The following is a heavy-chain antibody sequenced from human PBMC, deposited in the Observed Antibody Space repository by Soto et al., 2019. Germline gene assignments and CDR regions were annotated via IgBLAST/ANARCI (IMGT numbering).Heavy chain of an antibody. J-gene: IGHJ1*01. CDR3: ARENSRISPRLFQH. CDR2: ISPAGTNQ. Sequence: GGSLRLSCVASGFIFSDCAMHWARQAPGKGLEWVALISPAGTNQYYADSAKGRFTISRDNSKNTLYLQMNSLRPEDTGLYYCARENSRISPRLFQHWGHGTLVTVSS. D-gene: IGHD6-6*01. CDR1: GFIFSDCA. V-gene: IGHV3-30-3*01.